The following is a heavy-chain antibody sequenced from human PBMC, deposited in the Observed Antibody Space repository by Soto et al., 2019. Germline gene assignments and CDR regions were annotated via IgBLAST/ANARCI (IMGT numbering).Heavy chain of an antibody. D-gene: IGHD2-8*01. J-gene: IGHJ4*02. CDR3: AREGSSTNGPLDY. CDR2: IYYSGST. CDR1: GGSISSGDYY. V-gene: IGHV4-61*08. Sequence: SETLSLTCAVSGGSISSGDYYWSWIRQPPGKGLEWIGYIYYSGSTNYNPSLKSRVTISVDTSKIQFSLKLSSVTAADTAVYYCAREGSSTNGPLDYWGQGTLVTVSS.